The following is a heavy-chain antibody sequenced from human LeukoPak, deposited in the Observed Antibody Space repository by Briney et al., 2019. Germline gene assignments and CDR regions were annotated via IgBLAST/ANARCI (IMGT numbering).Heavy chain of an antibody. Sequence: PGGSLRLSCAASGFTFSSYAMTWVRQAPGKGLEWVSAIGGDGRGTDYADSVKGRFTISRDNSKNTMYLEMNSLRADDTARYYCARRVGGTPDYWGPGTLVTVSS. CDR3: ARRVGGTPDY. CDR1: GFTFSSYA. D-gene: IGHD1-26*01. V-gene: IGHV3-23*01. J-gene: IGHJ4*02. CDR2: IGGDGRGT.